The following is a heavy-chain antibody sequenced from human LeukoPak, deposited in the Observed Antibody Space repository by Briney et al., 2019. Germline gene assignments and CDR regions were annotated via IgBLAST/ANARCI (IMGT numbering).Heavy chain of an antibody. CDR3: ARLVATIGLDY. J-gene: IGHJ4*02. V-gene: IGHV3-53*01. CDR2: IYSGGST. Sequence: PGGSLRLSCAASGFTVSSNYMSWVRQAPGKGLEWVSVIYSGGSTYYADSVKGRFTISRDNSKNTLYLQMNSLRAEDTAVYYCARLVATIGLDYWGQGTLVTVSS. D-gene: IGHD5-12*01. CDR1: GFTVSSNY.